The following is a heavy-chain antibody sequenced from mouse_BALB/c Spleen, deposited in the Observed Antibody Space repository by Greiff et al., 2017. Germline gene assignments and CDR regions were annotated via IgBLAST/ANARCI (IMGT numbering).Heavy chain of an antibody. CDR2: VNPNNGGT. V-gene: IGHV1-26*01. CDR1: GYSFTGYY. CDR3: ARFQIYYYGSSYGRLDY. Sequence: EVKLMESGPDLVKPGASVKISCKASGYSFTGYYMHWVKQSHGKSLEWIGRVNPNNGGTSYNQKFKGKAILTVDKSSSTAYMELRSLTSEDSAVYYCARFQIYYYGSSYGRLDYWGQGTTLTVSS. D-gene: IGHD1-1*01. J-gene: IGHJ2*01.